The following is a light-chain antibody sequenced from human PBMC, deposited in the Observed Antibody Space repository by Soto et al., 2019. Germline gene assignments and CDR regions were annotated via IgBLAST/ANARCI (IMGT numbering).Light chain of an antibody. J-gene: IGLJ2*01. CDR1: NSDVGGYNF. CDR2: DVN. CDR3: CSYAGSYTVV. Sequence: QSALTQPRSVSGSPGQSVTISCTGTNSDVGGYNFVSWYQQHPGKVPKVMIYDVNKRPSGVPDRFSGSKSGNTASLTISGLQAEDEADYYCCSYAGSYTVVFGGGTKLTVL. V-gene: IGLV2-11*01.